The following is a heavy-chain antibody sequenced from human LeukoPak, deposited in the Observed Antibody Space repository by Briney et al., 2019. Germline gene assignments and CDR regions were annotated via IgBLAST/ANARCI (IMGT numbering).Heavy chain of an antibody. Sequence: GGSLRLSCAASGFIFSNYAMSWVRQAPGKGLEWVSAISGSGGSTYYADSVKGRFTISRDNSKNTLYLQMNSLRAEDTAVYYCAKAYSSNFYYYYYYMDVWGKGTTVTVSS. J-gene: IGHJ6*03. V-gene: IGHV3-23*01. D-gene: IGHD6-19*01. CDR3: AKAYSSNFYYYYYYMDV. CDR1: GFIFSNYA. CDR2: ISGSGGST.